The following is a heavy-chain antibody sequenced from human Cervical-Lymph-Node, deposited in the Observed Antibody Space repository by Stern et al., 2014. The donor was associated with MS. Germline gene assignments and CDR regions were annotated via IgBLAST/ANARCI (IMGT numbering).Heavy chain of an antibody. Sequence: VQLVESGGGLVKPGGSLRLSCAASGFTFSSYSMNWVRQAPGKGLEWVSSISSSSSYIYYADSVKGRFTISRDNAKNSLYLQMNSLRAEDTAVYYCASAPYGSGSYYPWGQGTLVTVSS. J-gene: IGHJ5*02. CDR1: GFTFSSYS. CDR2: ISSSSSYI. CDR3: ASAPYGSGSYYP. V-gene: IGHV3-21*01. D-gene: IGHD3-10*01.